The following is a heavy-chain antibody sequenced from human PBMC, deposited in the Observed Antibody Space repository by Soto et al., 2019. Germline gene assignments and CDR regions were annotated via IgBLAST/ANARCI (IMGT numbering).Heavy chain of an antibody. V-gene: IGHV1-69*13. Sequence: SVKVSCKASGGTFSSYAISWVRQAPGQGLEWMGGIIPIFGTANYAQKFQGRVTITADESTSTAYMELSSLRSEDTAVYYCARDWYFWSGTYYYGMDVWGQGTTVAVSS. CDR3: ARDWYFWSGTYYYGMDV. J-gene: IGHJ6*02. D-gene: IGHD3-3*01. CDR1: GGTFSSYA. CDR2: IIPIFGTA.